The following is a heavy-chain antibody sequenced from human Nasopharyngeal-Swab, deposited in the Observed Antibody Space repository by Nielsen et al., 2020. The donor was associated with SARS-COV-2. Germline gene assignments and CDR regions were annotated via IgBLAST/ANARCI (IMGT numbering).Heavy chain of an antibody. Sequence: GGSLRLSCAASGFAFSSYAMSWVRQAPGKGLEWVSAISGSGGSTYYADSVKGRFTISRDNSKNTLYLQMNSLRAEDTAVYYCAKAPRGITMSYFQHWGQGTLVTVSS. CDR1: GFAFSSYA. J-gene: IGHJ1*01. CDR2: ISGSGGST. D-gene: IGHD3-10*02. CDR3: AKAPRGITMSYFQH. V-gene: IGHV3-23*01.